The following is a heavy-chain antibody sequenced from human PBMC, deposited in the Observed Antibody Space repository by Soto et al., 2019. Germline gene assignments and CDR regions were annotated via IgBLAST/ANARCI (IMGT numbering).Heavy chain of an antibody. J-gene: IGHJ4*02. CDR2: MSSDGTNE. D-gene: IGHD3-22*01. CDR1: RFTFTTYA. CDR3: AFTGSAYDSSGYNPPYYFDY. V-gene: IGHV3-30-3*01. Sequence: GGSLRLSCAASRFTFTTYAMNWVRQAPGKGLEWVALMSSDGTNEHYADSVRGRFTVSRDNSRNTLFLQMNNLRTDDTAVYYCAFTGSAYDSSGYNPPYYFDYWGQGTLVTVS.